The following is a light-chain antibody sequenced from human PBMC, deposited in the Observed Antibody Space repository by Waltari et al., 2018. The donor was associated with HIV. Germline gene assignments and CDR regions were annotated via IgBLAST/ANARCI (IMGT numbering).Light chain of an antibody. CDR3: ASYTGNNIL. J-gene: IGLJ3*02. V-gene: IGLV2-14*03. CDR2: DVN. Sequence: QAALAQPASVSGSPGQSITIPCTGTSSDVGGGRYVSWYQQHPGKAPKLIIYDVNKRPSGISNRLSGSKSGNTASLTISGLQAEDEATYFCASYTGNNILFGGGTKLTVL. CDR1: SSDVGGGRY.